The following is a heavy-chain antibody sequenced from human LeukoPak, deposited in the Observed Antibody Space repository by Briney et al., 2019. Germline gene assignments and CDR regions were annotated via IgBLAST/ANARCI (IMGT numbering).Heavy chain of an antibody. V-gene: IGHV3-20*04. D-gene: IGHD3-10*01. CDR3: ARDDYYGSGSYRPFDY. J-gene: IGHJ4*02. CDR2: INWNGGST. CDR1: GFTFDDYG. Sequence: PGGSLRLSCAASGFTFDDYGMSWVRQAPGKGLEWVSGINWNGGSTGYADSVKGRFTISRDNAKNSLYLQMNSLRAEDTALYYCARDDYYGSGSYRPFDYWGQGTLVTVSS.